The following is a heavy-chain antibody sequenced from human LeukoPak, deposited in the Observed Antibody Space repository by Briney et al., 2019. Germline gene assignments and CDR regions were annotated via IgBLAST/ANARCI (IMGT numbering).Heavy chain of an antibody. CDR3: ASQAVADTYGMDV. V-gene: IGHV3-30*02. Sequence: GGSLRLSCAASGFTFSSYGMHWVRQAPGKGLEWVAFIRYDGSNKYYADSVKGRFTISRDNSKNTLYLQMNSLRAEDTAVYYCASQAVADTYGMDVWGQGTTVTVSS. J-gene: IGHJ6*02. CDR1: GFTFSSYG. CDR2: IRYDGSNK. D-gene: IGHD6-19*01.